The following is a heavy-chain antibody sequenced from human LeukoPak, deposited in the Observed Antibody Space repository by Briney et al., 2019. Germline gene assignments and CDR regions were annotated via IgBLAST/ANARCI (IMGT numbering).Heavy chain of an antibody. CDR2: IASDGSST. Sequence: GGSLRLSCAASGFTFSSYWMNWVRQAPGKGLVWVSRIASDGSSTTYADSVKGRFSISRDNAKNTLYLQMNSLRAEDTAVYYCAKDLRYGGNPFDYWGQGTLVTVSS. CDR3: AKDLRYGGNPFDY. D-gene: IGHD4-23*01. V-gene: IGHV3-74*01. J-gene: IGHJ4*02. CDR1: GFTFSSYW.